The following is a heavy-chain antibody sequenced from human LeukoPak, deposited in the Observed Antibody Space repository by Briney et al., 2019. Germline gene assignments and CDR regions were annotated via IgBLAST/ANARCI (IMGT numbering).Heavy chain of an antibody. CDR2: INHSGST. V-gene: IGHV4-34*01. CDR1: GGSFSGYY. CDR3: ARGYGGNTGGDY. J-gene: IGHJ4*02. Sequence: KPSETLSLTCAVYGGSFSGYYWSWIRQPPGKGLEWIGEINHSGSTNYNPSLKSRVTISVDTSKNQFSLKLSSVTAADTAVYYCARGYGGNTGGDYWGQGTLVTVSS. D-gene: IGHD4-17*01.